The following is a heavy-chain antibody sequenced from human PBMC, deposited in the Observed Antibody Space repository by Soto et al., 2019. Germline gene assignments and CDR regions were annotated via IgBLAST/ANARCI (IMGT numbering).Heavy chain of an antibody. CDR2: IIPILGTA. J-gene: IGHJ6*02. V-gene: IGHV1-69*11. Sequence: VQLVQSGAEVRKPGSSVKVSCQVSGVTFSTSTITWVRQAPGQGLEWMGSIIPILGTAKSTQKFQGRVTITAVGSASVAYMELSSRTSEDTAVYYCARAGFVSGWNEFSGMDVWGQGTTVTFSS. CDR1: GVTFSTST. D-gene: IGHD6-19*01. CDR3: ARAGFVSGWNEFSGMDV.